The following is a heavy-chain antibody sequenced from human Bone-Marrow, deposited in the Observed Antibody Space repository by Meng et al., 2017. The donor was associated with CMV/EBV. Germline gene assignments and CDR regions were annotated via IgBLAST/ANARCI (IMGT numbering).Heavy chain of an antibody. CDR3: ARDEAVAGLLFDY. V-gene: IGHV3-21*01. D-gene: IGHD6-19*01. J-gene: IGHJ4*02. CDR2: ISSSSSYI. Sequence: GESLKISCAASGFTFSSYSMNWVRQAPGKGLEWVSSISSSSSYIYYADSVKGRFTISRDNAKNSLYLQMNSLRAEDTAVYYCARDEAVAGLLFDYWGQGTLVTVSS. CDR1: GFTFSSYS.